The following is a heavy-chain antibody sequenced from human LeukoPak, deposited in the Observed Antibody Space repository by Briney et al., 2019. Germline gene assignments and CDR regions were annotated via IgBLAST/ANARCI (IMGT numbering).Heavy chain of an antibody. V-gene: IGHV3-11*04. D-gene: IGHD6-13*01. CDR2: ISGSGSTT. CDR1: GFTFSDYY. Sequence: GGSLRLSCAASGFTFSDYYMSWIRQAPGKGLEWVSYISGSGSTTYYADSVKGRFTISRDNSKNTLYLQMNSLRAEDTAVYYCARDIEAAAGNWGQGTLVTVSS. CDR3: ARDIEAAAGN. J-gene: IGHJ4*02.